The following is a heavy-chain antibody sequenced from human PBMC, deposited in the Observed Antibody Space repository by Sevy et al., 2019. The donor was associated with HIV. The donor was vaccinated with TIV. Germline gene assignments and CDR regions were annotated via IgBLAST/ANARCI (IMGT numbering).Heavy chain of an antibody. J-gene: IGHJ4*02. CDR2: MNPNSGVT. V-gene: IGHV1-8*01. CDR1: GYTFTNYD. D-gene: IGHD2-2*02. Sequence: ASVKVSCTASGYTFTNYDIHWLRQAPGQGLEWLAWMNPNSGVTGYAPKFQGGVTLTRSTPISTAYMELSSLRSDDTAVYYCARTYPGLCYWGQGTLVTVSS. CDR3: ARTYPGLCY.